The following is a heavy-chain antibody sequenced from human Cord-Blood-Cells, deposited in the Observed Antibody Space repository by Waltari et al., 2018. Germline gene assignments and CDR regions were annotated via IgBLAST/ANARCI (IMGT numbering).Heavy chain of an antibody. CDR3: AKDRDGYNYFDY. V-gene: IGHV1-3*01. CDR2: INAGNGNT. D-gene: IGHD5-12*01. J-gene: IGHJ4*02. Sequence: VRQAPGQRLEWMGWINAGNGNTKYSQKFQGRVTITRDTSASTAYMELSSLRSEDTAVYYCAKDRDGYNYFDYWGQGTLVTVSS.